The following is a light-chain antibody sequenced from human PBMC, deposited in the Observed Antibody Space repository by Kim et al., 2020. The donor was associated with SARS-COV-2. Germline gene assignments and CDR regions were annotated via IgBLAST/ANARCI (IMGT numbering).Light chain of an antibody. Sequence: GKTDRITGGGENSGTENVHGYQQKPGQAPVVVIYYDNDRPSGIPERFSGSNSGNRATLTISRVEGGDEADYYCQVWDTTWDHPGVFGGGTQLTVL. CDR1: NSGTEN. CDR2: YDN. J-gene: IGLJ2*01. V-gene: IGLV3-21*04. CDR3: QVWDTTWDHPGV.